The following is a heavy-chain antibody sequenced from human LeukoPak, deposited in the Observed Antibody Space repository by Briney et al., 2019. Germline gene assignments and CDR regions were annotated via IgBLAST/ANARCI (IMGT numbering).Heavy chain of an antibody. CDR3: VRDGEGLAISVNYWFDL. D-gene: IGHD3-10*01. Sequence: ASVKVSCKASGFTFTRCDINWVRQATGQGLEWMGWMNPNNGNTGYAQTFQGRVTMTRDTFTSTAYMELRSLTSEDTAVYYCVRDGEGLAISVNYWFDLWGQGTLVTVSS. V-gene: IGHV1-8*01. CDR1: GFTFTRCD. CDR2: MNPNNGNT. J-gene: IGHJ5*02.